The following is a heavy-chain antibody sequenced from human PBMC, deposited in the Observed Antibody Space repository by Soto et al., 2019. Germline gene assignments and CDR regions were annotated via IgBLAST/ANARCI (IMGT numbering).Heavy chain of an antibody. CDR3: ARDAEPYGSGPNDAFDI. Sequence: ASVKVSCKASGYTFTSYAMHWVRQAPGQRLEWMGWINAGNGNTKYSQKFQGRVTITRDTSASTAYMELSSLRSEDTAVYYCARDAEPYGSGPNDAFDIWGQGTMVTVSS. J-gene: IGHJ3*02. D-gene: IGHD3-10*01. CDR1: GYTFTSYA. CDR2: INAGNGNT. V-gene: IGHV1-3*01.